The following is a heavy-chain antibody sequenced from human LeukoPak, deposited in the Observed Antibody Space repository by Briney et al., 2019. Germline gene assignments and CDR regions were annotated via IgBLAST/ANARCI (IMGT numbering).Heavy chain of an antibody. CDR1: GYTFSSYV. J-gene: IGHJ4*02. V-gene: IGHV1-18*01. Sequence: ASVKVSCKASGYTFSSYVISWVRQAPGQGREWMRWIRAYNGNTNYPQKLLARVTMTSETSTSTAYLEVRSLSTDDTAVYCCASARHWNDYLIYWGQGTLVAVSS. CDR3: ASARHWNDYLIY. CDR2: IRAYNGNT. D-gene: IGHD1-1*01.